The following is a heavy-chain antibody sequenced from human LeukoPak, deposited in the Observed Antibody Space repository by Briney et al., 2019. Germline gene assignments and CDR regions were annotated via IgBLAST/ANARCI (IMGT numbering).Heavy chain of an antibody. CDR1: GFTFSSYW. Sequence: GGSLGLSCAASGFTFSSYWMHWVRQAPGKGLVWVSRSNSDGSSTSYADSVKGRFTISRDNAEKTLYLQMTSLRAEDTAVYYCARDNPAMAPFDYWGQGTLVTVSS. V-gene: IGHV3-74*01. CDR3: ARDNPAMAPFDY. CDR2: SNSDGSST. J-gene: IGHJ4*02. D-gene: IGHD5-18*01.